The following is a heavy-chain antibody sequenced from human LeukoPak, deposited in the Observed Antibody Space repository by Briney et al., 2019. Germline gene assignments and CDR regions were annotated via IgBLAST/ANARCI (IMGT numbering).Heavy chain of an antibody. CDR3: ATAGGDGSSMGSDP. CDR2: ISADGSVT. J-gene: IGHJ5*02. CDR1: GFTFSRYW. D-gene: IGHD2-15*01. V-gene: IGHV3-74*01. Sequence: PGGSLRLSCADSGFTFSRYWMHWVRQTPGKGLVWVSCISADGSVTRYADSVKGRFTISRDNTKSTLYLQMHSLRAEDTAVYYCATAGGDGSSMGSDPWGQGTLVTVSS.